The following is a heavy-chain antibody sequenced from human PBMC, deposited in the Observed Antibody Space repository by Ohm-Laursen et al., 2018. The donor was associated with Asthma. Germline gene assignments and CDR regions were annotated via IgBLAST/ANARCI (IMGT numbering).Heavy chain of an antibody. CDR3: AKDYLTFTDIAVAGGQTDY. D-gene: IGHD6-19*01. CDR2: IDRDGSIT. V-gene: IGHV3-74*01. Sequence: SLRLSCAASGFTFSRYWMHWVRQAPGKGLVWVSHIDRDGSITNYADSVKGRFTISRDNAKNTLYLQMNSLRVEDTAVCYCAKDYLTFTDIAVAGGQTDYWGQGTLVTVSS. CDR1: GFTFSRYW. J-gene: IGHJ4*02.